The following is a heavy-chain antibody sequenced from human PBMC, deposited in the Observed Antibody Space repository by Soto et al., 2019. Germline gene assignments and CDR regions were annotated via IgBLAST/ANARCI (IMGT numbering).Heavy chain of an antibody. CDR2: IYYSGST. D-gene: IGHD2-15*01. J-gene: IGHJ5*02. CDR3: ASGGVVAAPASNNWFYP. CDR1: GGSISSYY. V-gene: IGHV4-59*01. Sequence: SETLSLTCTVSGGSISSYYWSWIRQPPGKGLEWIGYIYYSGSTHYDPSLMSRVTISIDTSKNHFSLRLTSVTAADTAVYYCASGGVVAAPASNNWFYPWGQGTLVTVSS.